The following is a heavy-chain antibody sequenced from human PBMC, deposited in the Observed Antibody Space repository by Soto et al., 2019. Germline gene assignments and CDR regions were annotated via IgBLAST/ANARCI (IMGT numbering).Heavy chain of an antibody. V-gene: IGHV3-33*01. D-gene: IGHD2-15*01. CDR2: IWYDGSNK. CDR1: RFTFSSYG. Sequence: GGSLRLSCAASRFTFSSYGMHWVRQAPGKGLEWVAVIWYDGSNKYYADSVKGRFTISRDNSKNTLYLQMNSLRAEDTAVYYCARDAEGYCSGGSCYSGAFDIWGQGTMVTVSS. CDR3: ARDAEGYCSGGSCYSGAFDI. J-gene: IGHJ3*02.